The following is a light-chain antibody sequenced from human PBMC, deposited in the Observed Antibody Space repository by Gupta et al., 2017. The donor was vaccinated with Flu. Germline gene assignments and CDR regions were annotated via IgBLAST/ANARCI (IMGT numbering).Light chain of an antibody. CDR1: SSDVGGYKS. CDR3: SAYTSSSTL. CDR2: EVS. Sequence: QSALTQPASVSGSPGQSHTISCTGTSSDVGGYKSGSWYQQHPGKAPKLIIYEVSNRPSGVSNRFSGSKSVNTASLTISRLQADDESDYYCSAYTSSSTLFGGGTKLTVL. J-gene: IGLJ3*02. V-gene: IGLV2-14*01.